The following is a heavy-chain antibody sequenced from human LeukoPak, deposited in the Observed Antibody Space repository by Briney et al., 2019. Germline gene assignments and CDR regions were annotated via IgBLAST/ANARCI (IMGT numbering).Heavy chain of an antibody. J-gene: IGHJ5*02. CDR1: GGTFISYA. Sequence: VASVKVSFKASGGTFISYAISWVRQAPGQGLEWMGGIFPIFGTANYAQKFQGRGTITTDESTSTAYMELSSLKSEDTAVYYCARDCQDYGSGSKWFDPWGQGTLVTVSS. CDR2: IFPIFGTA. D-gene: IGHD3-10*01. V-gene: IGHV1-69*05. CDR3: ARDCQDYGSGSKWFDP.